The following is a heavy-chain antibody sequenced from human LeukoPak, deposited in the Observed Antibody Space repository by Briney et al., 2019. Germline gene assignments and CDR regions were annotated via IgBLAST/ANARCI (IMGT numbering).Heavy chain of an antibody. D-gene: IGHD2-2*01. CDR3: AKGDGIVVPPRGYFDY. V-gene: IGHV3-15*01. CDR1: GFTFSNAW. J-gene: IGHJ4*02. Sequence: GGSLRLSCAASGFTFSNAWMSWVRQAPGKGLEWVGRIKSKTDGGTTDYAAPVKGRFTISRDDSKNTLYLQMNSLRAEDTAVYYCAKGDGIVVPPRGYFDYWGQGTLVTVSS. CDR2: IKSKTDGGTT.